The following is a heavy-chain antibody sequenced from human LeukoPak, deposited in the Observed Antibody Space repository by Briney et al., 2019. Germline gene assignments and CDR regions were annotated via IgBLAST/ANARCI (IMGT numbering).Heavy chain of an antibody. CDR2: ISAYNGNT. CDR1: GYTFTSYG. V-gene: IGHV1-18*04. J-gene: IGHJ5*02. Sequence: VASVKVSCKASGYTFTSYGISWVRQGPGQGLEWMGWISAYNGNTNYAQKLQGRVTMTTDTSTSTAYMELRSLRSDDTAVYYCARGRVTLAAAGTRNWFDPWGQGTLVTVSS. CDR3: ARGRVTLAAAGTRNWFDP. D-gene: IGHD6-13*01.